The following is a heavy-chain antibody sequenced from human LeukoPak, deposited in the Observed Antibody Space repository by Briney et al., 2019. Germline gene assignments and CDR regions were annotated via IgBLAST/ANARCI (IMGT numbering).Heavy chain of an antibody. V-gene: IGHV4-30-4*01. D-gene: IGHD3-10*01. Sequence: PSETLSLTCTVSGGSISSDDYYWSWIRQPPGKGLEWIEYISYSGNTYYNPSLKSRVTISVDTSKNQFSLKLSSVTVADTAVYYCARDRKYGSESLRRLDYWGQGTLVTVSS. CDR2: ISYSGNT. J-gene: IGHJ4*02. CDR1: GGSISSDDYY. CDR3: ARDRKYGSESLRRLDY.